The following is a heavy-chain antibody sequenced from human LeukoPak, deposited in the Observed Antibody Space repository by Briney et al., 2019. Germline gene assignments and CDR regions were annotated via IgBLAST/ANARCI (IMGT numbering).Heavy chain of an antibody. J-gene: IGHJ6*03. V-gene: IGHV3-21*01. CDR2: ISSSSSYI. CDR1: GFTFSSYS. CDR3: ARVRGGSDAYYYYYYMDV. Sequence: AGGSLRLSCAASGFTFSSYSMNWVREAPGKGLEWVSSISSSSSYIYYADSVKGRFTISRDNAKNSLYLQMNSLRAEDTAVYYCARVRGGSDAYYYYYYMDVWGKGTTVTVSS. D-gene: IGHD3-16*01.